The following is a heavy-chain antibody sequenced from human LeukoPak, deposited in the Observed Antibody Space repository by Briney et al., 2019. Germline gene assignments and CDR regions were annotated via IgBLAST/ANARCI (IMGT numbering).Heavy chain of an antibody. CDR1: GFIFSNYG. J-gene: IGHJ4*02. Sequence: GSLRLSCTTSGFIFSNYGMHWVRQAPGKGLEWVAFIRYDGSNKYYADSVKGRFTISRDNSKDTLYLQMNSLRAEDTAVYYCARGGYYGSGRYYFDSWGQGTLVTVSS. V-gene: IGHV3-30*02. CDR3: ARGGYYGSGRYYFDS. D-gene: IGHD3-3*01. CDR2: IRYDGSNK.